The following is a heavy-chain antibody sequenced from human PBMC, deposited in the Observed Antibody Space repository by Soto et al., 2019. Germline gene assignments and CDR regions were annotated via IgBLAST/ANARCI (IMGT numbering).Heavy chain of an antibody. CDR1: GDSLRNHY. Sequence: SETLSLTCSVSGDSLRNHYWSWIRQPPGSRLQWLGHIFYSGDTSSYNPSLKSRVSMSVDTSKNQFSLKLRSVSADDTAVYFCARVSFFRGFDWLFAFDSWGQGALVTVSS. CDR2: IFYSGDT. D-gene: IGHD3-9*01. CDR3: ARVSFFRGFDWLFAFDS. V-gene: IGHV4-59*11. J-gene: IGHJ4*02.